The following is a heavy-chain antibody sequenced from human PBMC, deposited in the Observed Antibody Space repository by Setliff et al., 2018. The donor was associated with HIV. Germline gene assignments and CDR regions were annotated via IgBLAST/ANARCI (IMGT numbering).Heavy chain of an antibody. J-gene: IGHJ4*02. V-gene: IGHV4-39*01. D-gene: IGHD2-15*01. Sequence: PSETLSLTCTVSGGSISSSSYYWGWIRQPPGKGLEWIGTIYYSGSTYYNPSLKSRVTISTDTSKNQFSLKVRSVTAADTAVYYCARQVTVVGYSETAAGSFNYWGPGTLVTVSS. CDR1: GGSISSSSYY. CDR3: ARQVTVVGYSETAAGSFNY. CDR2: IYYSGST.